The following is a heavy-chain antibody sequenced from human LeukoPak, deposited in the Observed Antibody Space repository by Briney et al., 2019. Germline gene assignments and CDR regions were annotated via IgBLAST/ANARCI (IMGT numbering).Heavy chain of an antibody. V-gene: IGHV3-7*01. CDR2: IKQDGSEK. J-gene: IGHJ4*02. D-gene: IGHD6-13*01. Sequence: PGGSLRLSCAASGFTFSSYWMSWVRQAPGKGLEWVANIKQDGSEKYYVDSVKGRFTISRDNAKNSLYLQMNSLRAEDTAVYYCARDPGDSSSWYFDYWGQGTLVTVSS. CDR1: GFTFSSYW. CDR3: ARDPGDSSSWYFDY.